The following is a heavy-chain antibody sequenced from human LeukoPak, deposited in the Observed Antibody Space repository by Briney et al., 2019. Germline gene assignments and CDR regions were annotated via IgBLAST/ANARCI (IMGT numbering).Heavy chain of an antibody. Sequence: SETLSLTCTVSGGSISSGSYYWSWIRQPAGKGLEWIGRIYTSGSTNYNPSLKSRVTISVDTSKNQFSLKLSSVTAADTAVYYCAREESSGWAYDYWGQGTLVTVSS. CDR3: AREESSGWAYDY. D-gene: IGHD6-19*01. V-gene: IGHV4-61*02. CDR1: GGSISSGSYY. J-gene: IGHJ4*02. CDR2: IYTSGST.